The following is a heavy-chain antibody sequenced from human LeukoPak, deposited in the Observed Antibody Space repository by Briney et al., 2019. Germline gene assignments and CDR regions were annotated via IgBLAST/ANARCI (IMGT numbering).Heavy chain of an antibody. J-gene: IGHJ6*02. CDR3: AREGGLWFGELLVYYYGMDV. V-gene: IGHV1-18*01. D-gene: IGHD3-10*01. CDR2: ISAYNGNT. Sequence: ASVKVSCKASGYTFTSYGISWVRQAPGQGLEWMGWISAYNGNTNYAQKLQGRVTMTTDTSTSTAYMELRSLRSDDTAVYYCAREGGLWFGELLVYYYGMDVWGQGTTVTVSS. CDR1: GYTFTSYG.